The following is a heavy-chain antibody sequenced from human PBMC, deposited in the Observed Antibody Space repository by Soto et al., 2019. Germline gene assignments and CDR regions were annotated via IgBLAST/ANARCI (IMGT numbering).Heavy chain of an antibody. CDR1: GGSMSTYY. CDR2: IYTSGGT. J-gene: IGHJ4*02. V-gene: IGHV4-4*07. CDR3: ATGNVDSMLES. Sequence: PSETLSLTCTVSGGSMSTYYWSWIRQPAGKGLDWIGRIYTSGGTNYNPSLKSRVTMSVDTSKKRISLKLSSVTAADTAIYFCATGNVDSMLESWGRGTLVTVSS. D-gene: IGHD3-3*01.